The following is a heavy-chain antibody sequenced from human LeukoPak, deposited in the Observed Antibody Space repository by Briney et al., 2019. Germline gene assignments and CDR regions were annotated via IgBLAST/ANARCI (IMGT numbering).Heavy chain of an antibody. CDR1: GFTFSSYW. CDR3: ARSYYYDSSGYYYFDY. CDR2: IKQDGSEK. Sequence: GGSLRLSCAASGFTFSSYWMSWVRQAPGKGLEWVANIKQDGSEKYYVDSVKGRFTISRDNAKNSLYLQMNSLRAEDTAVYYCARSYYYDSSGYYYFDYWGQGTLVTVSS. J-gene: IGHJ4*02. D-gene: IGHD3-22*01. V-gene: IGHV3-7*01.